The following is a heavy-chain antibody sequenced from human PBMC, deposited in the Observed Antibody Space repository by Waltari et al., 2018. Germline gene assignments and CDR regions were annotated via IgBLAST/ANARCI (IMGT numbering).Heavy chain of an antibody. CDR2: IKQDGSEK. V-gene: IGHV3-7*03. D-gene: IGHD1-26*01. CDR1: GITLSSQW. Sequence: EVQLVESGGGVVEPGGSLGLTCAGSGITLSSQWRSWVRQAQGKGLEWVANIKQDGSEKYYVDSVKGRFTISRDNAKNSLYLQMNSLRAEDTAVYYCARELGMVGAFDIWGQGTMVTVSS. J-gene: IGHJ3*02. CDR3: ARELGMVGAFDI.